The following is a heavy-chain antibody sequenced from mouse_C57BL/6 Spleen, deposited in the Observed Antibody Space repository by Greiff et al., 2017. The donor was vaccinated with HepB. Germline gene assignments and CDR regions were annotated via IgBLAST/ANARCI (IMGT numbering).Heavy chain of an antibody. CDR2: IDPSDSYT. J-gene: IGHJ4*01. Sequence: VQLQQPGAELVKPGASVKLSCKASGYTFTSYWMQWVKQRPGQGLEWIGEIDPSDSYTNYNQKFKGKATLTVDTSSSTAYMQLSSLTSEDSAVYYCARPTVVAKGAMDYWGQGTSVTVSS. V-gene: IGHV1-50*01. CDR3: ARPTVVAKGAMDY. CDR1: GYTFTSYW. D-gene: IGHD1-1*01.